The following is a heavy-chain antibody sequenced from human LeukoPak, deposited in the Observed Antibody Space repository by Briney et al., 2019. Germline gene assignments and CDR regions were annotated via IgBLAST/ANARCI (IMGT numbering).Heavy chain of an antibody. CDR1: GFTFSSYG. CDR3: AREYRQWLADDAFDI. CDR2: IWYDGSNK. Sequence: PGRSLRLPCAASGFTFSSYGMHWVRQAPGKGLEWVAVIWYDGSNKYYADSVKGRFTISRDNSKNTLYLQMNSLRAEDTAVYYCAREYRQWLADDAFDIWGQGTMVTVSS. V-gene: IGHV3-33*01. J-gene: IGHJ3*02. D-gene: IGHD6-19*01.